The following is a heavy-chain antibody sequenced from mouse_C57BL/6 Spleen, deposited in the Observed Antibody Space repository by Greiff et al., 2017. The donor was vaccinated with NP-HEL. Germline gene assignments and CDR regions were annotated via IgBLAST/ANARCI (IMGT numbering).Heavy chain of an antibody. J-gene: IGHJ4*01. CDR1: GYSFTDYN. V-gene: IGHV1-39*01. D-gene: IGHD2-5*01. CDR2: INPNYGTT. Sequence: VQLKHSGPELVKPGASVKISCKASGYSFTDYNMNWVKQSNGKSLEWIGVINPNYGTTSYNQKFKGKATLTVDQSSSTAYMQLNSLTSEDSAVYYCARDNYSNYLGAMDYWGQGTSVTVSS. CDR3: ARDNYSNYLGAMDY.